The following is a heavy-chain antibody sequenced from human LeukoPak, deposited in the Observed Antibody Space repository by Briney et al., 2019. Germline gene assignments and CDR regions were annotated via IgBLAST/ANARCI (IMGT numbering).Heavy chain of an antibody. D-gene: IGHD4-17*01. CDR2: INPSGGST. Sequence: ASVKVSCKASGYTFTSYYMHWVRQAPGQGLEWMGIINPSGGSTSYAQKFQGRVTMTRDTSTSTVYMELSSLRSEDTAVYYCARDLVYGDYEEVLDYWGQGTLVTVSS. J-gene: IGHJ4*02. CDR1: GYTFTSYY. V-gene: IGHV1-46*01. CDR3: ARDLVYGDYEEVLDY.